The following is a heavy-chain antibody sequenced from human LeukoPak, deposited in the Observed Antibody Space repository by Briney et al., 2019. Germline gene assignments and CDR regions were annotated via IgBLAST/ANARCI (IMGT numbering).Heavy chain of an antibody. CDR3: ARLVGNSPEY. Sequence: SQTLSLTCAMSGDSVSSNTAAWNWIRQSPWRGFEWLGRTDYRSKWKSDYAVSLRGRINISPDTSKNQFSLQLNSVSPEDTAVYYCARLVGNSPEYWGQGALVTVSS. CDR2: TDYRSKWKS. J-gene: IGHJ4*02. CDR1: GDSVSSNTAA. D-gene: IGHD2/OR15-2a*01. V-gene: IGHV6-1*01.